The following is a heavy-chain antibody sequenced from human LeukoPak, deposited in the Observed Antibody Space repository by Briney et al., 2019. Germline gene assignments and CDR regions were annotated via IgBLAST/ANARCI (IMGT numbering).Heavy chain of an antibody. Sequence: SSETLSLTCTVSGGSISSSSHYWGWIRQPPGKGLEWIGSMYYRGSTYHNPSLKSRVTISVDTSKNQFSLKLSSVTAADTAVYYCARARLDSSSWYNWFDPWGQGTLVTVSS. D-gene: IGHD6-13*01. J-gene: IGHJ5*02. CDR1: GGSISSSSHY. CDR3: ARARLDSSSWYNWFDP. V-gene: IGHV4-39*07. CDR2: MYYRGST.